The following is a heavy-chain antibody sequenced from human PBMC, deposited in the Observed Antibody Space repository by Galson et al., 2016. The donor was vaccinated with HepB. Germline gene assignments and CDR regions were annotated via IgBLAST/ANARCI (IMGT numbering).Heavy chain of an antibody. Sequence: SVKVSCKASGYTFTGYYIHWVRQAPGQGPEWMGMINPKVGGTDYAQKFQGRVTMTRDTSTSTVCMELSSLTSDDTAVFYCARSGPCVIGGSCSDAFDIWGQGTMVTVSS. CDR1: GYTFTGYY. D-gene: IGHD2-15*01. J-gene: IGHJ3*02. V-gene: IGHV1-46*01. CDR3: ARSGPCVIGGSCSDAFDI. CDR2: INPKVGGT.